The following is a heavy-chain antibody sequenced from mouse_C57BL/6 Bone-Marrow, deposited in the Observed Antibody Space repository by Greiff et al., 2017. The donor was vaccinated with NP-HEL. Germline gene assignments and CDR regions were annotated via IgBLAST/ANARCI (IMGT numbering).Heavy chain of an antibody. D-gene: IGHD1-1*01. CDR2: IYPRSGNT. Sequence: SGAELARPGASVKLSCKASGYTFTSYGISWVKQRTGQGLEWIGEIYPRSGNTYYNEKFKGKATLTADKSSSTAYMELRSLTSEDSAVYFCARTTTVVAPFAYWGQGTLVTVSA. CDR1: GYTFTSYG. CDR3: ARTTTVVAPFAY. J-gene: IGHJ3*01. V-gene: IGHV1-81*01.